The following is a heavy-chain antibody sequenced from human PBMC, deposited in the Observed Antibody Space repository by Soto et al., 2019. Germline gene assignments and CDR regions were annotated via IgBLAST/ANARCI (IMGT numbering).Heavy chain of an antibody. CDR2: IFSNDEK. CDR3: ARIIRYYYDSSGYYDY. Sequence: QVTLKASGPVLVKPTETLTLTCTVSGFSLSNARMGVSWIRQPPVKALEWLAHIFSNDEKSYSTSLKSRLTISKDTSKSQVVLTMTNMDPVDTATYYCARIIRYYYDSSGYYDYWGQGTLVTVSS. V-gene: IGHV2-26*01. CDR1: GFSLSNARMG. J-gene: IGHJ4*02. D-gene: IGHD3-22*01.